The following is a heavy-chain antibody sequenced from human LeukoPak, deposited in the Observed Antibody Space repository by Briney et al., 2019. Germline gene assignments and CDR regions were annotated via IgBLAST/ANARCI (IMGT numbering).Heavy chain of an antibody. Sequence: GGSLRLSCAASGFTFSSYGMHWVRQAPGKGLEWVAVIWYDGSNKYYADSVKGRFTISRDNSKNTLYLQMNSLRVEDTAVYYCARDSGYNALDIWGQGTMVTVSS. CDR3: ARDSGYNALDI. CDR1: GFTFSSYG. J-gene: IGHJ3*02. V-gene: IGHV3-33*01. CDR2: IWYDGSNK. D-gene: IGHD5-12*01.